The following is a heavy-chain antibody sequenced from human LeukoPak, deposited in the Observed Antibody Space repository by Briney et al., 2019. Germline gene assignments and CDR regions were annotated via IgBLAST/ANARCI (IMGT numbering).Heavy chain of an antibody. D-gene: IGHD7-27*01. V-gene: IGHV3-7*01. Sequence: GGSLRLSCAASGFTFSSYWMNWVRQAPGKGLEWVANIRQDGSEKYYVDSVKGRFTISRDNAKNSLYLQMNSLRAEDTAVYYCARDIDTGDFDYWGQGTLVTVSS. CDR3: ARDIDTGDFDY. CDR1: GFTFSSYW. CDR2: IRQDGSEK. J-gene: IGHJ4*02.